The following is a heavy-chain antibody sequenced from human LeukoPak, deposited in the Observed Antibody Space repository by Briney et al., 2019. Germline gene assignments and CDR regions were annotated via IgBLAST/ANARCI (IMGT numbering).Heavy chain of an antibody. Sequence: SETLSLTCTVSGYSISSGYYWGWIRQPPGKGLEWIGSIYHSGSTYYNPSLKSRVTISVDTSKNQFSLKLSSVTAADTAVYYCARQRTLGVRGVITPYYFDYWGQGTLVTVSS. D-gene: IGHD3-10*01. CDR1: GYSISSGYY. CDR3: ARQRTLGVRGVITPYYFDY. J-gene: IGHJ4*02. V-gene: IGHV4-38-2*02. CDR2: IYHSGST.